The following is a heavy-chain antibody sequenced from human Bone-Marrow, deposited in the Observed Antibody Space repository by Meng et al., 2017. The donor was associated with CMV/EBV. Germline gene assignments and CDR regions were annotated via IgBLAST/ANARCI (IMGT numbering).Heavy chain of an antibody. CDR2: ITIFNGET. CDR1: GNTFTYRK. J-gene: IGHJ4*02. D-gene: IGHD5-12*01. CDR3: ARSPESGYYIDA. V-gene: IGHV1-45*01. Sequence: SVKVSCKASGNTFTYRKLHWVRQAPGHAPEWMGRITIFNGETNYAQKFQERVTISRDRSINTAYRELSSLRSEDPAMYLCARSPESGYYIDAWGQGTLVTVSS.